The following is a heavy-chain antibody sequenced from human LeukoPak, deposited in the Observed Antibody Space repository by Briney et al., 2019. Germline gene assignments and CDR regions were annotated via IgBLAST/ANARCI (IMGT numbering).Heavy chain of an antibody. CDR1: GFTFSSYE. D-gene: IGHD3-22*01. CDR2: ISSSGSTI. J-gene: IGHJ6*03. CDR3: ARVPYEGNYYYYMDV. V-gene: IGHV3-48*03. Sequence: GGSLRLSCAASGFTFSSYEMNWVRQAPGKGLEGVSYISSSGSTIYYADSVKGRFTISRANAKNSLYLQMNSLRAEDTAVYYCARVPYEGNYYYYMDVWGKGTTATVSS.